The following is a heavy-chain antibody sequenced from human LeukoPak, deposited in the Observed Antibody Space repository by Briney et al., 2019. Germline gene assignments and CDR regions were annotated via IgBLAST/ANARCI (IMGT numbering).Heavy chain of an antibody. V-gene: IGHV1-2*02. Sequence: ASVKVSCKASGYTFTGPYMYWVRQAPGQGLEWMGWINPNSGGTNYAQKFQGRVTMTRDTSISTAHMELSRLRSDDTAVYYCARYYYDSSGFDYWGQGTLVTVSS. CDR1: GYTFTGPY. D-gene: IGHD3-22*01. J-gene: IGHJ4*02. CDR3: ARYYYDSSGFDY. CDR2: INPNSGGT.